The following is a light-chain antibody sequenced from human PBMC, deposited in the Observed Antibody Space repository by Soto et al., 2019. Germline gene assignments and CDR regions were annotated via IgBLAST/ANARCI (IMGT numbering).Light chain of an antibody. Sequence: DIEKTQSPSSVSSSVADRFTITFRASQGITNWLAWYQQKPGKAPKLLIYAASGLPSGVPSRFSGSGSGTDFTLTISSLQPEDFATYYCQQANSFPLTFGGGTKV. CDR2: AAS. V-gene: IGKV1-12*01. CDR3: QQANSFPLT. J-gene: IGKJ4*01. CDR1: QGITNW.